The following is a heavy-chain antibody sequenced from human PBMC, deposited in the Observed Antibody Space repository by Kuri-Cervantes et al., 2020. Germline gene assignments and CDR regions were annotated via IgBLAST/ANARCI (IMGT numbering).Heavy chain of an antibody. CDR3: ASPLRSHRGPYYYGMDV. Sequence: GSLRLSCTVSGGSMSSYYWSWIRQPPGKGLEGIGYIYYSGSTNYNPSLKSRVTISVDTSKNQFSLKLSSVTAADTAVYYCASPLRSHRGPYYYGMDVWGQGTTVTVSS. J-gene: IGHJ6*02. V-gene: IGHV4-59*01. CDR1: GGSMSSYY. D-gene: IGHD3-3*01. CDR2: IYYSGST.